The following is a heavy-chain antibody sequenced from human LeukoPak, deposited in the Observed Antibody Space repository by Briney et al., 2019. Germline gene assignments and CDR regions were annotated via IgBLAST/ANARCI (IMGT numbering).Heavy chain of an antibody. V-gene: IGHV3-21*01. D-gene: IGHD6-19*01. J-gene: IGHJ4*02. CDR1: GFTSSRYS. CDR2: ISSSGSYI. CDR3: ARAKAVAAPPDY. Sequence: PGGSLRLSCAASGFTSSRYSMNWVRQAPGKGLDWVSSISSSGSYISYADSVKGRFTISGDNAKNSFYLQMNSLRAEDTALYYCARAKAVAAPPDYWGQGTLVTVSS.